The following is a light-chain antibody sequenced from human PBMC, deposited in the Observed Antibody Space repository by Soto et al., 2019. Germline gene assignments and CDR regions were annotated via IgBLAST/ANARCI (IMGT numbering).Light chain of an antibody. Sequence: DIQMTQSPSTLSASVGDRFTIACRSSQSIGDSLAWYQQKPGKAPKLLIYDASNLETGVPSRFSGSGSGTDFTFTISSLQPEDIATYYCQQYDNLPRFTFGPGTKVD. CDR1: QSIGDS. J-gene: IGKJ3*01. CDR3: QQYDNLPRFT. CDR2: DAS. V-gene: IGKV1-33*01.